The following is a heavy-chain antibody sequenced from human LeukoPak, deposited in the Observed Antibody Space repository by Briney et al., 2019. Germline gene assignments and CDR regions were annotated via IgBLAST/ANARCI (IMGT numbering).Heavy chain of an antibody. CDR2: ISSSSSYI. V-gene: IGHV3-21*01. CDR1: GFTFSSYS. CDR3: ASGRGLGGSGYYTGSR. Sequence: GGSLRLSCTASGFTFSSYSMNWVRQAPGKGLEWVSSISSSSSYIYYADSVKGRFTISRDNAKNSLYLQMNSLRAEDTAVYYCASGRGLGGSGYYTGSRWGQGTLVIVSS. J-gene: IGHJ4*02. D-gene: IGHD3-3*01.